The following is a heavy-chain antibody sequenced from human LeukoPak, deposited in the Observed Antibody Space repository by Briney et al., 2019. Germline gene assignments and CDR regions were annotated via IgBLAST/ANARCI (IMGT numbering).Heavy chain of an antibody. CDR3: ARGKDRGFLEWFDS. CDR1: GFTFSTFT. J-gene: IGHJ5*01. V-gene: IGHV3-48*04. D-gene: IGHD3-3*01. CDR2: ISGTLFSGHRTTT. Sequence: GGSLRLSCAASGFTFSTFTMHWVRQVPGAGPEWISSISGTLFSGHRTTTYYADSVTGRFTISRDDAKNSLYLQMNGLRVEDTAIYYCARGKDRGFLEWFDSWGQGSLVTVSS.